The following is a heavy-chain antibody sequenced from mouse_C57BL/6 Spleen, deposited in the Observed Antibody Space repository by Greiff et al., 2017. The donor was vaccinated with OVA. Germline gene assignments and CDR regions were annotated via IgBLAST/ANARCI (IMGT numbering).Heavy chain of an antibody. Sequence: EVHLVESGAELVRPGASVKLSCTASGFNIKDDYMHWVKQRPEQGLEWIGWIDPENGDTEYASKFQGKATITADTSSNTAYLQLSSLTSEDTAVYYCTTPFFAYWGQGTLVTVSA. V-gene: IGHV14-4*01. CDR1: GFNIKDDY. J-gene: IGHJ3*01. CDR2: IDPENGDT. CDR3: TTPFFAY.